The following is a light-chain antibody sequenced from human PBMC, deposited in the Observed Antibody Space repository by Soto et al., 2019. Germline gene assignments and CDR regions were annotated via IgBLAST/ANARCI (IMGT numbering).Light chain of an antibody. CDR3: SSYAGSNIVI. CDR1: STDVGGYNF. Sequence: QSALTQPPSASGSPGQSVTISCTGTSTDVGGYNFVSWYQQHPGKAPKLIIYEVTRRPSGVPDSFSGSKSGNTASLSVSGLQGEDEADYYCSSYAGSNIVIFGGGTKLTVL. CDR2: EVT. J-gene: IGLJ2*01. V-gene: IGLV2-8*01.